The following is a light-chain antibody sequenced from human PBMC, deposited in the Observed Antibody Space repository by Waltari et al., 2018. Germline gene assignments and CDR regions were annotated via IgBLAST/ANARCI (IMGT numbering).Light chain of an antibody. V-gene: IGLV2-14*01. CDR2: EVS. CDR3: SSYTTSSAPGV. Sequence: QSALTQPASVSGSPGQSITISCSGTDNDVGAYYFVSWYQQHPGKAPHLIIYEVSNRPSGISNRFSASKSGNTASLTISGLQAEDEADYYCSSYTTSSAPGVFGTGTRVTVL. CDR1: DNDVGAYYF. J-gene: IGLJ1*01.